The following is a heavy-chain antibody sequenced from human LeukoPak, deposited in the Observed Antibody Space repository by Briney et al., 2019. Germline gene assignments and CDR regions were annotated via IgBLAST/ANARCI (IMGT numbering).Heavy chain of an antibody. CDR1: GYTFTSFG. CDR2: ISGYNGNT. J-gene: IGHJ4*02. D-gene: IGHD3-22*01. CDR3: ARMYDSSGYYDYYFDY. Sequence: ASVTVSCKASGYTFTSFGITWVRQAPGQGLEWMGWISGYNGNTKSAQKLQGRVTMTTDTSTTTAYMELTSLRSDDTAVYYCARMYDSSGYYDYYFDYWGQGTLVTVSP. V-gene: IGHV1-18*01.